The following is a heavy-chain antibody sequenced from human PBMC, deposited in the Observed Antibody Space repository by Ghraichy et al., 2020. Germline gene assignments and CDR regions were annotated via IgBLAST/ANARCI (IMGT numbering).Heavy chain of an antibody. J-gene: IGHJ5*02. Sequence: ASVKVSCKASGYTFTSYGISWVRQAPGQGLEWMGWISAYNGNTNYAQKPQGRVTMTTDTSTSTAYMELRSLRSDDTAVYYCARMDGSPHVYGGNNWFDPWGQGTLVTVSS. CDR2: ISAYNGNT. D-gene: IGHD4-23*01. V-gene: IGHV1-18*01. CDR1: GYTFTSYG. CDR3: ARMDGSPHVYGGNNWFDP.